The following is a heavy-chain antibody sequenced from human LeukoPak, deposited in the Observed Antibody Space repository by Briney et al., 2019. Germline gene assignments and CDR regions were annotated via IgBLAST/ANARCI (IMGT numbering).Heavy chain of an antibody. CDR2: IYYSGST. J-gene: IGHJ4*02. CDR1: GGSVNSGSYY. CDR3: ARAAYSGSYHSDY. D-gene: IGHD1-26*01. V-gene: IGHV4-61*01. Sequence: SETLSLTCTVSGGSVNSGSYYWNWIRQPPGKGLEWIGYIYYSGSTNYNPSLKSRVTISVDTSKNQFSPKLSSVTAADTAVYYCARAAYSGSYHSDYWGQGTLVTVSS.